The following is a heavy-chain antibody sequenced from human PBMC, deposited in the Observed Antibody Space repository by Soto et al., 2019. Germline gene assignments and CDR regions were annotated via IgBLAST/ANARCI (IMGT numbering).Heavy chain of an antibody. V-gene: IGHV3-23*01. CDR1: GITFSTYA. J-gene: IGHJ5*02. Sequence: GGSLRLSCAASGITFSTYAMTWVRQAAGKGPEWVSAISPTANSIYYAESVKGRFTISRDNSKSTVYLQMSSLRAEDTAMYYCAKNSRDGYSYDLWGQGTLVTVSS. CDR2: ISPTANSI. CDR3: AKNSRDGYSYDL. D-gene: IGHD3-22*01.